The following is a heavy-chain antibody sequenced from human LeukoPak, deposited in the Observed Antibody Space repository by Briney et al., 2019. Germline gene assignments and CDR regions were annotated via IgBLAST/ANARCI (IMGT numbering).Heavy chain of an antibody. D-gene: IGHD6-13*01. CDR3: ARINIAAGDVDY. CDR1: GGTFSSYA. CDR2: IIPILGIA. J-gene: IGHJ4*02. V-gene: IGHV1-69*04. Sequence: ASVKVSCKASGGTFSSYAISWMRQAPGQGLEWMGRIIPILGIANYAQKFKGRVTITADKSTSTAYMELSSLRSEDTAVYYCARINIAAGDVDYWGQGTLVTVSS.